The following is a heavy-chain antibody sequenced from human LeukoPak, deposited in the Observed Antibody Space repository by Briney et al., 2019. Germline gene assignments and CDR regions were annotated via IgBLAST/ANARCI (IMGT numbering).Heavy chain of an antibody. CDR1: GFIFSNYA. J-gene: IGHJ5*02. V-gene: IGHV3-23*01. Sequence: GGSLRLSCAASGFIFSNYAMTWVRQAPGKGLEWVSSISASGGSTYYADSAKGRFTISRDNSKNTLYLQMNSLRAEDTAVYYCAREVVVPAAGRWFDPWGQGTLVTVSS. CDR3: AREVVVPAAGRWFDP. D-gene: IGHD2-2*01. CDR2: ISASGGST.